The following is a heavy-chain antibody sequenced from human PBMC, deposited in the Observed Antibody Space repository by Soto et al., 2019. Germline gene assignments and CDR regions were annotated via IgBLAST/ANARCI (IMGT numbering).Heavy chain of an antibody. Sequence: GRSLKLSCSASGFTFSSYAMHWVRQAPGKGLEYVSAISSNGGSTYYADSVKSRFTISRDNSKNTLYLQMSSLRAEDTAVYYCVKGFSIGVADIADFSYRGQGTLVIGSA. J-gene: IGHJ4*02. V-gene: IGHV3-64D*06. CDR2: ISSNGGST. D-gene: IGHD6-19*01. CDR3: VKGFSIGVADIADFSY. CDR1: GFTFSSYA.